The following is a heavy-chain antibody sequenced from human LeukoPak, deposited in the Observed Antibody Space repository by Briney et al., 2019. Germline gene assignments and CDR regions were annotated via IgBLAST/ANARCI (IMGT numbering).Heavy chain of an antibody. Sequence: GGSLRLSCAASGFTFSTYAMSWVRQAPGKGLEWVSVISGSGGSTYYADSVKGRFTISRDNSKNTLYLQMNGLRAEDTAVYYCAKRRATQGVYNGLHVWGQGTTVTVSS. CDR3: AKRRATQGVYNGLHV. CDR1: GFTFSTYA. J-gene: IGHJ6*02. CDR2: ISGSGGST. V-gene: IGHV3-23*01. D-gene: IGHD3-16*01.